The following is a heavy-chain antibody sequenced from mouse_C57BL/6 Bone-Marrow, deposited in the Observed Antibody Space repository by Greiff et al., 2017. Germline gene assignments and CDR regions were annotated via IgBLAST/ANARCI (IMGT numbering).Heavy chain of an antibody. CDR3: TTTVVDVGFDV. J-gene: IGHJ1*03. V-gene: IGHV14-4*01. Sequence: VQLQQPGAELVRPGASVKLSCTASGFNIKDDYMHWVKQRPEQGLEWIGWIDPENGDTEYASKFQGKATITADTSSNTAYLQLSSLTSEDTAVDYCTTTVVDVGFDVWGTGTTVTVSS. CDR2: IDPENGDT. CDR1: GFNIKDDY. D-gene: IGHD1-1*01.